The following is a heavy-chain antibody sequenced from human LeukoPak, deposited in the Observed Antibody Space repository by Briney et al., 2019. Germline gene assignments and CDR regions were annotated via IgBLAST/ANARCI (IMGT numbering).Heavy chain of an antibody. Sequence: ASVKVSCKASGYTFTSYYMHWVRQAPGQGLGWMGIINPSGGSTSYAQKFQGRVTMTRDTSTSTVYMELSSLRSEDTAVYYCARDRAEYSSSSHHPHYWGQGTLVTVSS. CDR1: GYTFTSYY. J-gene: IGHJ4*02. D-gene: IGHD6-6*01. CDR3: ARDRAEYSSSSHHPHY. CDR2: INPSGGST. V-gene: IGHV1-46*01.